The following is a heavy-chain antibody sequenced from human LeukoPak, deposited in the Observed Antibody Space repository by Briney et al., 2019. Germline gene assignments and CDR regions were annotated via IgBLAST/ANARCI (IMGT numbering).Heavy chain of an antibody. Sequence: GGSLRLSCAASGFTFSSYEMNWVRQAPGKGLEWISYISSGASAIYYADSVKGRFTISRDNAKNSLYLQMNSLRAEDTAVYYCARNDYSSSAYFYWGQGSPVTVSS. CDR3: ARNDYSSSAYFY. J-gene: IGHJ4*02. V-gene: IGHV3-48*03. CDR1: GFTFSSYE. D-gene: IGHD6-6*01. CDR2: ISSGASAI.